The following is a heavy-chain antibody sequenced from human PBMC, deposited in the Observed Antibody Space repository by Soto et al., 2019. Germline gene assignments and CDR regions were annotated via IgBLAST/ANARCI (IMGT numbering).Heavy chain of an antibody. CDR2: IIPIFGTA. J-gene: IGHJ6*02. Sequence: QVQLVQSGAEVKKPGSSVKVSCKASGGTFSSYAISWVRQAPGQGLEWMGGIIPIFGTANYAQKFQGRVTITADESTSTAYIELSSLRSEDTAVYYCARAPRTIVVVTARYYYYGMDVWGQGTTVTVSS. CDR3: ARAPRTIVVVTARYYYYGMDV. CDR1: GGTFSSYA. V-gene: IGHV1-69*01. D-gene: IGHD2-21*02.